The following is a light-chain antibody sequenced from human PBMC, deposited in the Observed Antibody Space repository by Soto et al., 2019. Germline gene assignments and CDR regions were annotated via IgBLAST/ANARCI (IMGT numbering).Light chain of an antibody. Sequence: QSVLTQPASVSGSPGQSITISCTGTSSDVGGYNYVSWYQQHPGKAPKLMIYDVINRPSGVSNRFSGSKSGNTASLTISGLQAEDEAYYYCSSYTSSSTLDVVFGGGTKVTVL. CDR2: DVI. J-gene: IGLJ2*01. CDR1: SSDVGGYNY. V-gene: IGLV2-14*01. CDR3: SSYTSSSTLDVV.